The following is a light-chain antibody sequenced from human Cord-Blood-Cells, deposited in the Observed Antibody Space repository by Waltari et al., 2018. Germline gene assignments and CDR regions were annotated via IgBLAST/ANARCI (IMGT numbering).Light chain of an antibody. CDR2: DVS. CDR3: CSYAGSYV. CDR1: SSDVGGYKY. J-gene: IGLJ1*01. Sequence: QSALNQPRSVSGSPGQSVTISCTGTSSDVGGYKYVSWYQQHPGKAPKLMINDVSKRPSGVPDRFSGSKSGNTASLTISGLQSEDEADYYCCSYAGSYVFGTGTKVTVL. V-gene: IGLV2-11*01.